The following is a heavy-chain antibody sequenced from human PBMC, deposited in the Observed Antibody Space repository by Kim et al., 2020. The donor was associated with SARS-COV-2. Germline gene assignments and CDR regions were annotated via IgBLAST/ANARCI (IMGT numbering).Heavy chain of an antibody. CDR2: IYSGGST. Sequence: GGSLRLSCAASGFTVSSNYMSWVRQAPGKGLEWVSVIYSGGSTYYADSVKGRFTISRDNSKNTLYLQMNSLRAEDTAVYYCARASAGVPFNWFDPWGQGTLVTVSS. CDR3: ARASAGVPFNWFDP. CDR1: GFTVSSNY. J-gene: IGHJ5*02. D-gene: IGHD6-13*01. V-gene: IGHV3-53*01.